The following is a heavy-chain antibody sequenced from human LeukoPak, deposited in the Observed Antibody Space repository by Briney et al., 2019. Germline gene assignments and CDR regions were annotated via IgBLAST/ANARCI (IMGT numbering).Heavy chain of an antibody. Sequence: GASVKVSCKASGYTFTGYYMHWVRQAPGQGLEWMGWINPNSGGTNYAQKFQGRVTMTRDTSISTAYMELSRLRSDDTAVYYCARVGPLVAPAAGLDYGGQGTLVTVS. J-gene: IGHJ4*02. V-gene: IGHV1-2*02. CDR2: INPNSGGT. D-gene: IGHD2-2*01. CDR1: GYTFTGYY. CDR3: ARVGPLVAPAAGLDY.